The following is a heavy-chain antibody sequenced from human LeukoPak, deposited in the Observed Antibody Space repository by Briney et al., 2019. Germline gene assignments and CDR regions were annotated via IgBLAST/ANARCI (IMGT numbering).Heavy chain of an antibody. D-gene: IGHD5-18*01. Sequence: GASVKVSCKASGYTFTSYGISWVRQAPGQGLEWMGWISAYNGNINYAQKLQGRVTMTTDTSTSTAYMELRSLRSDDTAVYYCARDTRRGYSYDSDYWGQGTLVTVSS. CDR2: ISAYNGNI. CDR3: ARDTRRGYSYDSDY. V-gene: IGHV1-18*01. CDR1: GYTFTSYG. J-gene: IGHJ4*02.